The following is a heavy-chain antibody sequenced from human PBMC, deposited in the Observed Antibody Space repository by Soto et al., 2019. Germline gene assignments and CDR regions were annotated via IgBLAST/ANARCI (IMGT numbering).Heavy chain of an antibody. CDR3: ARGPADTYYYGMDV. D-gene: IGHD2-2*01. J-gene: IGHJ6*02. Sequence: SGPTLVNPTQTLTLTFTFSGFSLSTSGMCVSWIRQPPGKALEWLALIDWDDDKYYSTSLKTRLTISKDTSKNQVVLTMTNMDPVDTATYYCARGPADTYYYGMDVWGQGTTVSVSS. V-gene: IGHV2-70*01. CDR2: IDWDDDK. CDR1: GFSLSTSGMC.